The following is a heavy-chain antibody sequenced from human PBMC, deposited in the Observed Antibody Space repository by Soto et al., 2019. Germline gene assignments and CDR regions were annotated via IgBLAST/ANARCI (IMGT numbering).Heavy chain of an antibody. J-gene: IGHJ4*02. CDR3: ARHTPAISISDH. CDR1: GGSISSSSYY. D-gene: IGHD2-15*01. V-gene: IGHV4-39*01. CDR2: IYYSGST. Sequence: QLQLQESGPGLVKPSETLSLTCTVSGGSISSSSYYWGWIRQPPGKGLEWIGSIYYSGSTYYNPSPTSRVTLSVYTSKNRSSLRLSSVTAADTAVYYCARHTPAISISDHWGQGTLVTVSS.